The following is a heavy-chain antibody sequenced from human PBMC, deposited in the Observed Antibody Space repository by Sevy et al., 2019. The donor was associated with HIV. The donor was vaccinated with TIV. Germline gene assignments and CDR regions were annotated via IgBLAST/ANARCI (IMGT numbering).Heavy chain of an antibody. V-gene: IGHV3-30*04. CDR2: ISYDGSNK. Sequence: GESLKISCAASGFTFSSYAMHWVRQAPGKGLEWVAVISYDGSNKYYADSVKGRFTISRDNSKNTLYLQMNSLRAEDTAVYYCASPPDFIVVAGFDLWGRGTLVTVSS. CDR3: ASPPDFIVVAGFDL. J-gene: IGHJ2*01. CDR1: GFTFSSYA. D-gene: IGHD2-21*01.